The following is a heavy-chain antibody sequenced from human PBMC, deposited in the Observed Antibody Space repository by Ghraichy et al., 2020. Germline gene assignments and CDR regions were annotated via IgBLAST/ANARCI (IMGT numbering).Heavy chain of an antibody. V-gene: IGHV3-23*01. Sequence: GGSLRLSCAASGFTFSSYAMSWVRQAPGKGLEWVSAISGSGGSTYYADSVKGRFTISRDNSKNTLYLQMNSLRAEDTAVYYCAKGGYYDSSGYYPGAFDIWGQGTMVTVS. CDR3: AKGGYYDSSGYYPGAFDI. CDR1: GFTFSSYA. J-gene: IGHJ3*02. CDR2: ISGSGGST. D-gene: IGHD3-22*01.